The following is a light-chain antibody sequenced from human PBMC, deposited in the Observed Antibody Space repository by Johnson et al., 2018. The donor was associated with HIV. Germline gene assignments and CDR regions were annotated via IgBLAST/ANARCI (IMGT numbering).Light chain of an antibody. CDR1: SSNIGNNY. CDR2: ENN. Sequence: QSVLTQPPSVSAAPGQKVTISCSGSSSNIGNNYVSWYQQLPGTAPKLLIYENNKRPSGIPDRFSGSKSGTSATLGITGLQTGDEADYYCGTWDSGLSGYVFGTGTKVTVL. CDR3: GTWDSGLSGYV. J-gene: IGLJ1*01. V-gene: IGLV1-51*02.